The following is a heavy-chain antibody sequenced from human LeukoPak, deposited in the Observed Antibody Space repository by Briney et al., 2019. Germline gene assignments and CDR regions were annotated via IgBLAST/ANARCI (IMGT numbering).Heavy chain of an antibody. J-gene: IGHJ4*02. Sequence: SSETLSLTCTVPGGSISSSSYYWSWIRQPAGKGLEWIGRIHNSGSTNYNPSLKSRVTISVDTSKNQFSLKLSSVTAADTAVYYCASGYYYRSDYWGQGTLVTVSS. CDR2: IHNSGST. D-gene: IGHD3-22*01. CDR3: ASGYYYRSDY. CDR1: GGSISSSSYY. V-gene: IGHV4-61*02.